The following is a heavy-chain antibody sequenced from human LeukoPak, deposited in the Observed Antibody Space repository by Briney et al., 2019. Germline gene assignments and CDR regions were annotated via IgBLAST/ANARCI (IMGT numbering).Heavy chain of an antibody. D-gene: IGHD4-17*01. J-gene: IGHJ4*02. Sequence: GGSLRLSCAASGFTFSSYGLHWLRQAPGKGLEWVALIRSDGSSKNYADSVKGRFTISRDASKNTVYLQMNSLRAEDTAVYSCARWSGDYPSYYLDYWGQGTLVTVSS. V-gene: IGHV3-30*02. CDR1: GFTFSSYG. CDR3: ARWSGDYPSYYLDY. CDR2: IRSDGSSK.